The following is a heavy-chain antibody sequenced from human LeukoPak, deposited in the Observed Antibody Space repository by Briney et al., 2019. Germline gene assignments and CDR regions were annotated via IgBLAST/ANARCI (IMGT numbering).Heavy chain of an antibody. V-gene: IGHV4-34*01. CDR1: GGSFRGYY. CDR3: ARFSIYYGMDV. Sequence: SETLSLTCAVYGGSFRGYYWSWIRQPPGKGLEWIGEINHSGSTNYNPSLKSRVTISVDTSKNQFSLKLSSVTAADTAVYYCARFSIYYGMDVWGQGTTVTVSS. J-gene: IGHJ6*02. CDR2: INHSGST. D-gene: IGHD2/OR15-2a*01.